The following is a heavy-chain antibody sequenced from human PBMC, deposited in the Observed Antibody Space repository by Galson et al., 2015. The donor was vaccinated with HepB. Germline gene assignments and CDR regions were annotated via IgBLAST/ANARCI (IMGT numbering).Heavy chain of an antibody. Sequence: SLRLSCAASGFTFSSYGMHWVRQAPGKGLEWVAIISYDVSSKFYADSVKGRFTISRDNSKNTLYLQMNSLRTDDTAVYYCAKDHAREYSYGYYPDYWGQGILVTVSS. V-gene: IGHV3-30*18. CDR1: GFTFSSYG. CDR3: AKDHAREYSYGYYPDY. J-gene: IGHJ4*02. CDR2: ISYDVSSK. D-gene: IGHD5-18*01.